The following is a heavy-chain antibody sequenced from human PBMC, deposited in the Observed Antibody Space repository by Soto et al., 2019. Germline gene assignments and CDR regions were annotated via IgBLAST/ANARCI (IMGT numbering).Heavy chain of an antibody. Sequence: QVQLVESGGGVVQPGRSLRLSCAASGFTFSSYGMHWVRQAPGKGLEWVAVISYDGSNKYYADSVKGRFTISRDNSKNTLYLQMNSLRAEDTAVYYCAKSWSGYPYYYGMDVWGQGTTVTVSS. V-gene: IGHV3-30*18. CDR1: GFTFSSYG. J-gene: IGHJ6*02. CDR3: AKSWSGYPYYYGMDV. D-gene: IGHD3-3*01. CDR2: ISYDGSNK.